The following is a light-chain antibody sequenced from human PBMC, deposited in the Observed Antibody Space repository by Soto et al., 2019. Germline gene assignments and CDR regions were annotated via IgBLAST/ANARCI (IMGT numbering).Light chain of an antibody. Sequence: IVLTQSPATLSLSPGEAATLSCRSSQSIGDYVAWFHQQPGQAPRLLIYDGSNRAVGIPARFSGSASGTDYTLTISSLDPEAFAGYFCQQRSAWPLTFGGATRVEI. CDR1: QSIGDY. CDR3: QQRSAWPLT. V-gene: IGKV3-11*01. CDR2: DGS. J-gene: IGKJ4*01.